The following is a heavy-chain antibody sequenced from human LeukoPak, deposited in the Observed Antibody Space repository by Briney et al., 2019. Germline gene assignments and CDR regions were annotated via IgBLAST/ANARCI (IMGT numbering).Heavy chain of an antibody. Sequence: GGSLRLSCAASGFTFKNYAMTWVRQASGKGLEWVGRIKSKTDGGTTDHSGPVKGRFTISRDDSRNTLYLQMNSLKTEDTALYYCTTDLGRWGQGALVTVSS. CDR1: GFTFKNYA. V-gene: IGHV3-15*01. J-gene: IGHJ4*02. CDR2: IKSKTDGGTT. CDR3: TTDLGR.